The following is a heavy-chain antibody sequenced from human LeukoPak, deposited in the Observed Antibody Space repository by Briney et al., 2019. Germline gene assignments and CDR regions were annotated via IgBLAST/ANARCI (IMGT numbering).Heavy chain of an antibody. CDR2: INPNSGGT. V-gene: IGHV1-2*02. CDR3: ARGGLPNYYDSSGYWQLDY. J-gene: IGHJ4*02. CDR1: GYTFTGYY. D-gene: IGHD3-22*01. Sequence: ASVKVSCKASGYTFTGYYMHWVRQAPGQGLEWMGWINPNSGGTNYALKFQGRVTMTRDTSISTAYMELSRLRSDDTAVYYCARGGLPNYYDSSGYWQLDYWGQGTLVTVSS.